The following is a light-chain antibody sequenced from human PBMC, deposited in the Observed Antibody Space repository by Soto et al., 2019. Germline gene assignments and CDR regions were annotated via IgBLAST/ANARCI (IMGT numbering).Light chain of an antibody. V-gene: IGKV3-15*01. CDR1: QSISSN. Sequence: EIVMTQSPATRSVSPGERATLSCRASQSISSNLAWYQRRPGQAPRLLIYGASARATGIPARFSGSGSGTEFTLTISSLQSEDFAVYYCQQYNNWRPYTFGQGTKVEIK. J-gene: IGKJ2*01. CDR3: QQYNNWRPYT. CDR2: GAS.